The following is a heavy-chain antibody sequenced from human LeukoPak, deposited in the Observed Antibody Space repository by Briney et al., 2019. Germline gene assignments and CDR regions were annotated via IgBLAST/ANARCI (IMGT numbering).Heavy chain of an antibody. Sequence: GGSLRLSCEASGFTFSSYAMSWVRQAPGKGLEWGSAISGSGGSTYYADSVKGRFTISIDNSKNTLYLQMNSLRAEDTAVYYCAKGVLDYDYVWGSYHPFDPWGQGTLVTVSS. J-gene: IGHJ5*02. CDR2: ISGSGGST. CDR1: GFTFSSYA. CDR3: AKGVLDYDYVWGSYHPFDP. V-gene: IGHV3-23*01. D-gene: IGHD3-16*02.